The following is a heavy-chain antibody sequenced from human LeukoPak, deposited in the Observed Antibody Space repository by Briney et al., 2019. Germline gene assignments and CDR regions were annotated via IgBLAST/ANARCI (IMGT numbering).Heavy chain of an antibody. Sequence: SETLSLTCTVSGGSISSSSYYWGWIRQPPGKGLEWIGSIYYSGSTYYNPSLKSRVTISVDTSKNQFSLKLSSVTAADTAVYYCARDRFGRTTHFDYWGQGILVTVSS. CDR3: ARDRFGRTTHFDY. V-gene: IGHV4-39*02. J-gene: IGHJ4*02. CDR2: IYYSGST. CDR1: GGSISSSSYY. D-gene: IGHD3-10*01.